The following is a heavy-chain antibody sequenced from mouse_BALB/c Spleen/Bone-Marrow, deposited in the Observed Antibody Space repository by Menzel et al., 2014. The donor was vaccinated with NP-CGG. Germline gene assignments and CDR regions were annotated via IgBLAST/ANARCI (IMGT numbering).Heavy chain of an antibody. V-gene: IGHV5-17*02. Sequence: EVKVEESGGGLVQPGGSRKLSCAASGFTFSSFGMHWVRQAPEKGLAWVAYISSGSSTIYYADTLKGRFTISRDNPKNTLFLQMTSLRSEDTAMYYCARSRLRGYYFDYWGQGTTLTVSS. CDR2: ISSGSSTI. CDR1: GFTFSSFG. CDR3: ARSRLRGYYFDY. J-gene: IGHJ2*01. D-gene: IGHD3-2*02.